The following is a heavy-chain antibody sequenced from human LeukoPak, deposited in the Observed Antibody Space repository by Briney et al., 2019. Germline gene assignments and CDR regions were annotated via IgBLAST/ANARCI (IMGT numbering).Heavy chain of an antibody. Sequence: ASVKVSCKASGYTFTGYYMHWVRQAPGQGLEWMGGIIPIFGTANYAQKFQGRVTITTDESTSTAYMELSSLRSEDTAVYYCARVSAHYDSSSFDYWGQGTLVTVSS. CDR3: ARVSAHYDSSSFDY. V-gene: IGHV1-69*05. CDR1: GYTFTGYY. D-gene: IGHD3-22*01. J-gene: IGHJ4*02. CDR2: IIPIFGTA.